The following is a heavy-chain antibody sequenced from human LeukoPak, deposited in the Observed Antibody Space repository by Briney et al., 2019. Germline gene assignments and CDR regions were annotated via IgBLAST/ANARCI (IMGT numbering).Heavy chain of an antibody. Sequence: HPGGSLRLSCAASGFTFSSYAMSWVRQAPGRGLEWLSAISGSGGSTYYADSVKGRFTIARDNSKNTLYLQMNSLRAEDTAVYYCAKTGVVVAADPYYGMDVWGKGTTVTVSS. CDR2: ISGSGGST. J-gene: IGHJ6*04. CDR3: AKTGVVVAADPYYGMDV. CDR1: GFTFSSYA. V-gene: IGHV3-23*01. D-gene: IGHD2-15*01.